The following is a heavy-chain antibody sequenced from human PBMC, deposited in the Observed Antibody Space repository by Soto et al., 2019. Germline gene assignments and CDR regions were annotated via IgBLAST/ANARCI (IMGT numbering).Heavy chain of an antibody. CDR2: ISPYNGDR. D-gene: IGHD2-15*01. CDR3: APGRSDGTDRPHDN. J-gene: IGHJ4*02. V-gene: IGHV1-18*01. Sequence: QAVQSGAEVKKPGASVRVSCKSSGYTFITYGISWVRQARGQGLEWIGRISPYNGDRKFAQKFQGRVTITTDTSTSTGSMGQPRLRPDDTAVHYWAPGRSDGTDRPHDNWGQGTLVTVSS. CDR1: GYTFITYG.